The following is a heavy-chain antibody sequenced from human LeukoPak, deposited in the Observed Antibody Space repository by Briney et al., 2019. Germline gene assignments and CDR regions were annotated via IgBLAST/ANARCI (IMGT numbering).Heavy chain of an antibody. J-gene: IGHJ3*02. D-gene: IGHD3-10*01. CDR2: INHSGST. CDR1: GGSFSGYY. V-gene: IGHV4-34*01. Sequence: SETLSLTCAVYGGSFSGYYWSWIRQPPGKGLEWIGKINHSGSTNYNPSLKSRVTISVDTSKNQFSLKLSSVTAADTAVYYCARGGRYYGSGSPDAFDIWGQGTMVTVSS. CDR3: ARGGRYYGSGSPDAFDI.